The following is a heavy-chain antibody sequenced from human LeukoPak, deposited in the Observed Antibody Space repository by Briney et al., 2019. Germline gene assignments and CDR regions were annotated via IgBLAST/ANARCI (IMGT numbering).Heavy chain of an antibody. Sequence: SDTLSLTCAVSGYSISSSNWGGWIRQPPGKGPEWIGYIYYSGSTYYNPSLKSRVTMSVDTSKNQFSLKLSSVTAVDTAVYYCARKSSGGDWSWGQGTLVTVSS. V-gene: IGHV4-28*01. J-gene: IGHJ4*02. CDR2: IYYSGST. CDR3: ARKSSGGDWS. CDR1: GYSISSSNW. D-gene: IGHD2-21*01.